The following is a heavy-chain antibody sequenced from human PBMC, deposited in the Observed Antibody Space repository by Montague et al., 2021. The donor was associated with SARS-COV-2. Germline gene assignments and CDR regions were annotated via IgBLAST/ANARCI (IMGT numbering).Heavy chain of an antibody. Sequence: SETLSPTCSVFGGSISTSYWSWIRQSPGKGLEWIGYISYSGSTNYNPSLKSRVTISMDTSENQFSLKLTSVTAADTAVYYCARDQGHNRWIYDYWGQGTLVTVSS. CDR2: ISYSGST. J-gene: IGHJ4*02. D-gene: IGHD1-14*01. CDR1: GGSISTSY. CDR3: ARDQGHNRWIYDY. V-gene: IGHV4-59*01.